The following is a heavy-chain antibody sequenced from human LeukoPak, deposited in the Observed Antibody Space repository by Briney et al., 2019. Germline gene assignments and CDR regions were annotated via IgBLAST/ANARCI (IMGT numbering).Heavy chain of an antibody. CDR3: AKGSAGAGSYRPFDY. CDR2: INSGSGTT. J-gene: IGHJ4*01. CDR1: GFIFSNAV. Sequence: GGSLRLSCAASGFIFSNAVMSWVRQAPGEGLEWFSAINSGSGTTYAESVKGRFTISRDNSKNTLYLQMNTLRVEDTALYYCAKGSAGAGSYRPFDYWGHGTLVTVSS. D-gene: IGHD3-10*01. V-gene: IGHV3-23*01.